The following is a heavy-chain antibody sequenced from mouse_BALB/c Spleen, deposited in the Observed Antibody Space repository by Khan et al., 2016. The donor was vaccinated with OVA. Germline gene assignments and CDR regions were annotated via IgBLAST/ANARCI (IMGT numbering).Heavy chain of an antibody. D-gene: IGHD1-2*01. V-gene: IGHV1-77*01. CDR2: ISPGSGDI. CDR1: GYTFTGYY. Sequence: QVQLQQSGAELARPGSSVKLSCKASGYTFTGYYINWMKQRPGQGLEWIGEISPGSGDIYYNEKLKGKATLTADKSSSTAYMQISSLTSEASAVYYLSRRNYCCYTFAYWGQGTRVTVSA. J-gene: IGHJ3*01. CDR3: SRRNYCCYTFAY.